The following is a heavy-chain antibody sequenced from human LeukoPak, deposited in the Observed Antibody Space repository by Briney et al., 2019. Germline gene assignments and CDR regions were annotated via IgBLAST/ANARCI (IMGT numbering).Heavy chain of an antibody. D-gene: IGHD2-21*02. CDR1: GFTFSSYS. V-gene: IGHV3-48*02. Sequence: GGSLRLSCAASGFTFSSYSMNWVRQAPGKGLELVSYISSGSSTIYYADSVKGRFTISRDNAKNSLCLQMNSLRDEDTAVYYCAGENIVVVTAIRDAFDIWGQGTMVTVSS. CDR3: AGENIVVVTAIRDAFDI. J-gene: IGHJ3*02. CDR2: ISSGSSTI.